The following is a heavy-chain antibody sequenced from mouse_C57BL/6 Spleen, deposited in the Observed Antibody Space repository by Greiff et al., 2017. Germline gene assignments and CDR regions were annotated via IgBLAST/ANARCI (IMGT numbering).Heavy chain of an antibody. Sequence: QVQLKQSGPELVKPGASVKISCKASGYAFSSSWMNWVKQRPGKGLEWIGRIYPGDGDTNYNGKFKGKATLTADKSSSTAYMQLSSLTSEDSAVYFCARLRSNYYFDYWGHGTTLTVSS. CDR1: GYAFSSSW. CDR3: ARLRSNYYFDY. V-gene: IGHV1-82*01. CDR2: IYPGDGDT. J-gene: IGHJ2*01. D-gene: IGHD2-5*01.